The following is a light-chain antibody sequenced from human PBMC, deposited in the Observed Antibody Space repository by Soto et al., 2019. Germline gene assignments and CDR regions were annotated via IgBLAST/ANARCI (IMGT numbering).Light chain of an antibody. CDR1: SSDVGGYNF. V-gene: IGLV2-8*01. CDR2: EVA. Sequence: HSALTQPPSASGTPGQSVTISCTGTSSDVGGYNFVSWYQQYPGKAPRLIIYEVAKRPSGVPDRFSGSKSVNTASLTVSGLQSEDEADYYCGSYAGSNTYVFGTGTKLTVL. CDR3: GSYAGSNTYV. J-gene: IGLJ1*01.